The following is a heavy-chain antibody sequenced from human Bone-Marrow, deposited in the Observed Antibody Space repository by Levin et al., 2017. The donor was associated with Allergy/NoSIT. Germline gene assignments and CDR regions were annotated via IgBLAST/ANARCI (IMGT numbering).Heavy chain of an antibody. J-gene: IGHJ6*02. V-gene: IGHV4-4*01. CDR2: IFHSGSA. CDR1: GTSLTGNNW. CDR3: TKGSQEGLYGLDV. Sequence: GSLRLSCTVSGTSLTGNNWWTWVRQSPNKGLEWLGEIFHSGSANYHPSLKSRVTLSIDKSKNHVSLRLDSVTAADTGVYFCTKGSQEGLYGLDVWGQGTTVTVSS. D-gene: IGHD3/OR15-3a*01.